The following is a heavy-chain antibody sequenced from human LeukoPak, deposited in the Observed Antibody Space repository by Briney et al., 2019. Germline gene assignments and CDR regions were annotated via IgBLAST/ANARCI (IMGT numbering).Heavy chain of an antibody. CDR1: GFTFSSYA. CDR3: AKDRTAYCGGDCYSDY. J-gene: IGHJ4*02. D-gene: IGHD2-21*01. V-gene: IGHV3-23*01. Sequence: PGGSLRLSCAASGFTFSSYAMSWVRQAPGKGLEWVSAISGSGGSTYYADSVKGRFTISRDNSKNTLHLQMNSLRAEDTAVYYCAKDRTAYCGGDCYSDYWGQGTLVTVSS. CDR2: ISGSGGST.